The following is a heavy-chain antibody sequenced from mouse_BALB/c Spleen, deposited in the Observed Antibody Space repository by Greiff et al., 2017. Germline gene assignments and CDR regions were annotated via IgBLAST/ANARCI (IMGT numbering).Heavy chain of an antibody. CDR1: GFTFTDYY. V-gene: IGHV7-3*02. CDR2: IRNKANGYTT. J-gene: IGHJ2*01. CDR3: ARDHYD. Sequence: EVQVVESGGGLVQPGGSLRLSCATSGFTFTDYYMSWVRQPPGKALEWLGFIRNKANGYTTEYSASVKGRFTISRDNSQSILYLQMNTLRAEDSATYYCARDHYDWGQGTTLTVSS. D-gene: IGHD1-1*01.